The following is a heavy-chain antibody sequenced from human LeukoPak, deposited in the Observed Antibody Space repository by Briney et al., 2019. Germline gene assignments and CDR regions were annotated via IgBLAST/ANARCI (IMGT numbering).Heavy chain of an antibody. J-gene: IGHJ5*02. CDR3: ARDRDIEGVAIPWFEP. CDR2: ISAYNGNT. D-gene: IGHD1-26*01. Sequence: ASVKVSCKASGYTFTSYGISWVRQAPGQGLEWMGWISAYNGNTNYAQKLQGRVTMTTDTPTSTGYMELRSLRSDDTAVYYCARDRDIEGVAIPWFEPWGQGTLVSVSS. CDR1: GYTFTSYG. V-gene: IGHV1-18*01.